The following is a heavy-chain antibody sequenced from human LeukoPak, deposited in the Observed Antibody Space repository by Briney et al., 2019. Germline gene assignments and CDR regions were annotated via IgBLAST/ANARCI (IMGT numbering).Heavy chain of an antibody. CDR2: ISGSGGST. CDR1: GFTVSSNY. V-gene: IGHV3-23*01. D-gene: IGHD6-19*01. Sequence: GGSLRLSCAASGFTVSSNYMSWVRQAPGKGLEWVSAISGSGGSTYYADSVKGRFTISRDNSKNTLYLQMNSLRAEDTAVYYCATPQQWLYYFDYWGQGTLVTVSS. CDR3: ATPQQWLYYFDY. J-gene: IGHJ4*02.